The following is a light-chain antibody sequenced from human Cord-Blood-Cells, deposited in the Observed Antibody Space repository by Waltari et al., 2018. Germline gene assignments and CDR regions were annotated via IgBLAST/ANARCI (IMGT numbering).Light chain of an antibody. Sequence: QSALTPPASVSGSPGQSITISCTGTSSDVGSYNLVSWYQQHPGKAPKLMIYEVSKRPSAVSNRFSGSKSGNTASLTISGLQAEDEADYYCCSYAGSSTYVFGTGTKVTVL. J-gene: IGLJ1*01. CDR3: CSYAGSSTYV. CDR1: SSDVGSYNL. V-gene: IGLV2-23*02. CDR2: EVS.